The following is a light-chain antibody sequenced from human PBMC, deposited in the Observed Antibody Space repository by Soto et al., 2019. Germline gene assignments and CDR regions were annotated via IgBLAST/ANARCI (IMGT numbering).Light chain of an antibody. CDR3: QQYNTWPLT. CDR2: GAS. Sequence: EIVMTQSPPTLSVSPGERATLSCRASQSVSSNLAWYQQKPGQAPRLLIYGASTRATGFPARFSGSGSETEFTLTISALQSEDFAVYFCQQYNTWPLTFGGGTKVEIK. V-gene: IGKV3-15*01. J-gene: IGKJ4*01. CDR1: QSVSSN.